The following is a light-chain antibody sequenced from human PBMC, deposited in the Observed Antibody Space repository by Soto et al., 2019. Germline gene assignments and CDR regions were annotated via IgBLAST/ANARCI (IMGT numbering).Light chain of an antibody. Sequence: EIVLTQSPGTLSLSPGERATLSCRASQSVSSSYLAWYQQKPGQAPRLLIYDASSRATGIPDRFSGSGSGTDVSLPISRLEPEDYAVYYCRQYGNAPQTFGQGTKVEIK. J-gene: IGKJ1*01. V-gene: IGKV3-20*01. CDR1: QSVSSSY. CDR3: RQYGNAPQT. CDR2: DAS.